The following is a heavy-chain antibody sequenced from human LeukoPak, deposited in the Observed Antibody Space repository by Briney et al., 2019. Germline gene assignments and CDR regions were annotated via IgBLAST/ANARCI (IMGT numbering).Heavy chain of an antibody. CDR3: ATDLSSGNDYVVGDFDY. J-gene: IGHJ4*02. V-gene: IGHV3-21*01. CDR2: TGNSGNGGGLT. Sequence: GGSLRLSCAASGFTFSTYGMSWVRQAPGKGLEWVSGTGNSGNGGGLTYHADSVKGRFTISRDNARNSMYLQMNSLRADDTAVYYCATDLSSGNDYVVGDFDYWGQGTLVTVSS. CDR1: GFTFSTYG. D-gene: IGHD5-12*01.